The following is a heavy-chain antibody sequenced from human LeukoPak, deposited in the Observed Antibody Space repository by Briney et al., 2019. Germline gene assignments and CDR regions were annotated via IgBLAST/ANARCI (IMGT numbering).Heavy chain of an antibody. V-gene: IGHV3-48*03. J-gene: IGHJ4*02. D-gene: IGHD1-26*01. CDR3: ATLSGAPGVDY. Sequence: GGSLRLSCAASGFTLRSYEMNWVRQAPGKGLEWISDINSGGDNIHYGDSVKGRFTISRDNAKNSLYLQMNNLRAEDTAVYYCATLSGAPGVDYWGQGTLVTVSS. CDR2: INSGGDNI. CDR1: GFTLRSYE.